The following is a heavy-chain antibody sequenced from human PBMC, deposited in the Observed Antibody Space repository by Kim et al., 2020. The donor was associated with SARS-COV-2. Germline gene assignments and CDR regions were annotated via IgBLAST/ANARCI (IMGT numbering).Heavy chain of an antibody. CDR2: ISSSGSTI. D-gene: IGHD4-17*01. CDR3: ARDKDYGDYVEYFDL. J-gene: IGHJ2*01. Sequence: GGSLRLSCAASGFTFSSYEMNWVRQAPGKGLEWVSYISSSGSTIYYADSVKGRFTISRDNAKNSLYLQMNSLRAEDTAVYYCARDKDYGDYVEYFDLWGRGTLVTVSS. CDR1: GFTFSSYE. V-gene: IGHV3-48*03.